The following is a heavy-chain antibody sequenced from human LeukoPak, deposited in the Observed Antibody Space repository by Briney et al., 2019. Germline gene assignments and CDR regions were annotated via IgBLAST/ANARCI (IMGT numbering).Heavy chain of an antibody. CDR2: IYYSGST. CDR1: CGSISSSRYY. V-gene: IGHV4-39*01. Sequence: SETLSLTCTVSCGSISSSRYYWSWIRQPPGKGLEWIGSIYYSGSTYYNPSLKSRVTICVDTSKNQFSLKLSSVTAADTAVYYCARLLLAFDIWGQGTMVTVSS. CDR3: ARLLLAFDI. D-gene: IGHD2-15*01. J-gene: IGHJ3*02.